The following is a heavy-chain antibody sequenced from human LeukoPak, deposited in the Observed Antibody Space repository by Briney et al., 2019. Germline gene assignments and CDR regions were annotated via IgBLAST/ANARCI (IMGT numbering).Heavy chain of an antibody. D-gene: IGHD2-21*02. Sequence: GGSLRLSCVASGFTFSSYWMSWARQAPGKGLEWVANIKGDGTEKHYAGSVTGRFTISRDNSKDTLFLQMHSLRPGDTAVYYCVREDTPATANYWGQGTLVTISS. V-gene: IGHV3-7*03. CDR2: IKGDGTEK. CDR1: GFTFSSYW. CDR3: VREDTPATANY. J-gene: IGHJ4*02.